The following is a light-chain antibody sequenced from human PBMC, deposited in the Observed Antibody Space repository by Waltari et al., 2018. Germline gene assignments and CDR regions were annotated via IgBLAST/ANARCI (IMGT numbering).Light chain of an antibody. CDR2: QNR. J-gene: IGLJ2*01. Sequence: SYEVTQPPSVSVSPGQTANITCSGDTLGDKYACWYQKKPGQSPVMVIYQNRKRPSGIPERFSGSNSGNTATLTISGTQAMDEADYYCQAWDISTDVVFGGGTKLTVL. V-gene: IGLV3-1*01. CDR1: TLGDKY. CDR3: QAWDISTDVV.